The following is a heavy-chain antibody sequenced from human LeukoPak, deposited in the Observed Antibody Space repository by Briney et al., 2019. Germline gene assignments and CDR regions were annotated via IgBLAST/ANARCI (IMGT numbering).Heavy chain of an antibody. Sequence: PSETLSLTCTVSGGSISSSYWSWIRQPPGKGLEWVGYISQSGSTNYNPSLKSRVTIFLASSKNEISLELKSLTAADTAVYYCARATNDAWSGYYTGGFDYMDVWGKGTTVTVSS. CDR1: GGSISSSY. CDR3: ARATNDAWSGYYTGGFDYMDV. CDR2: ISQSGST. V-gene: IGHV4-59*01. J-gene: IGHJ6*03. D-gene: IGHD3-3*01.